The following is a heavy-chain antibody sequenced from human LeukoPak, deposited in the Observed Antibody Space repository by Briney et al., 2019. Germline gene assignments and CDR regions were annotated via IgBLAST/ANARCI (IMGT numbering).Heavy chain of an antibody. CDR3: AILTTDENEDFDY. CDR1: GYTFTSYY. D-gene: IGHD4-17*01. CDR2: INPSGGST. V-gene: IGHV1-46*01. Sequence: GASVKASCKASGYTFTSYYMHWVRQAPGQGLEWMGIINPSGGSTSYAQKFQGRVTMTRDTSTSTVYMELSSLRSEDTAVYYCAILTTDENEDFDYWGQGTLGTVSS. J-gene: IGHJ4*02.